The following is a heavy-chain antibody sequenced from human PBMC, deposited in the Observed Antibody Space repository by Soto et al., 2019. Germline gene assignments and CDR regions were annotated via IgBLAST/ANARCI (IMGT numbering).Heavy chain of an antibody. CDR2: ITWNSGSI. Sequence: GGSLRLSCAASGFTFDDYAMHWVRQAPGKGLEWVSGITWNSGSIDYADSVKGRFTISRDNAKNSLYLQMNSLRPEDTALYYCVKDGVRGSEYYYYYMDVWGKGTTVTVSS. J-gene: IGHJ6*03. CDR3: VKDGVRGSEYYYYYMDV. D-gene: IGHD6-19*01. V-gene: IGHV3-9*01. CDR1: GFTFDDYA.